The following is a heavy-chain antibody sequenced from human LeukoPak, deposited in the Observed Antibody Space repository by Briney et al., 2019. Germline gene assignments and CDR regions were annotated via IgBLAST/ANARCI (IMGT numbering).Heavy chain of an antibody. CDR3: ARDSGYDTFDY. V-gene: IGHV3-7*03. D-gene: IGHD5-12*01. Sequence: GGSLRLSCAASGFTFSSSWMTRVRQAPGKGLEWVANIKEDRSEKNYVDSVKGRFTISRDNAKNSVYLEMNSLRAEDTAVYYCARDSGYDTFDYWGQGTLVTVSS. CDR1: GFTFSSSW. CDR2: IKEDRSEK. J-gene: IGHJ4*02.